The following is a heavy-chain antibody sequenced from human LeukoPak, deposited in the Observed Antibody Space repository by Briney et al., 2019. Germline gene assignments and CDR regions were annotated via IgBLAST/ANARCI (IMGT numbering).Heavy chain of an antibody. CDR3: ASQRGGDSTSLDY. J-gene: IGHJ4*02. CDR2: IYYSGST. V-gene: IGHV4-31*01. Sequence: PSQTLSLTCTVSGGSISSGGYSWSWIRQHPGQGLEWIGYIYYSGSTYYNPSLKSPVTIAVDTSKNQFSLKLSSVTAADTAVYSCASQRGGDSTSLDYWGQGTLVTVSS. D-gene: IGHD2-2*01. CDR1: GGSISSGGYS.